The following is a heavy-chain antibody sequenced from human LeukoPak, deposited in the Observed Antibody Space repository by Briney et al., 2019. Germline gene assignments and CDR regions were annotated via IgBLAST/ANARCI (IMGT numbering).Heavy chain of an antibody. Sequence: ASVKVSCKASGYIFTNYGINWVRQAPGQGLEWMGWISAYNGHTKYAQKLQGRVTMTTDTSTSTAYMELRSLRSDDTAVYYCARAEVLLWFGESISSLGYWGQGTLVTVSS. CDR1: GYIFTNYG. V-gene: IGHV1-18*01. CDR2: ISAYNGHT. CDR3: ARAEVLLWFGESISSLGY. J-gene: IGHJ4*02. D-gene: IGHD3-10*01.